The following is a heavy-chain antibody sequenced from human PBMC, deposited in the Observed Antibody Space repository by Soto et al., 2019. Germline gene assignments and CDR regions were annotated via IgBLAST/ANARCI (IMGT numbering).Heavy chain of an antibody. CDR3: APKRWLQRHYYYYGMDV. J-gene: IGHJ6*02. Sequence: ASVKVSCKASGGSFSSYAISWVRQAPGQGLEWMGGIIPIFGTANYAQKFQGRVTITADESTSTAYMELSSLRSEDTAVYYCAPKRWLQRHYYYYGMDVWGQGTTVTVSS. CDR1: GGSFSSYA. CDR2: IIPIFGTA. D-gene: IGHD5-12*01. V-gene: IGHV1-69*13.